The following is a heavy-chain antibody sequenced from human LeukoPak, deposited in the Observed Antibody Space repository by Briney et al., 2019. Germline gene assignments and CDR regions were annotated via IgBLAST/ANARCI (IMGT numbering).Heavy chain of an antibody. D-gene: IGHD6-19*01. J-gene: IGHJ4*02. CDR2: IHYSGST. Sequence: SETLSLTCTVSGGSVTSGSYYWSWIRQPPGKGLEWIGYIHYSGSTNYNPSLKSRVTISVDPSKNQFSLKLSSVTAADTAVYHCARVRVAGPGFYFDYWGQGTLVTVSS. CDR1: GGSVTSGSYY. CDR3: ARVRVAGPGFYFDY. V-gene: IGHV4-61*01.